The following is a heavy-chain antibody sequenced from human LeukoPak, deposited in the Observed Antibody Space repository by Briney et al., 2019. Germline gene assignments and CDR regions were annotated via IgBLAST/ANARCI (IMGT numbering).Heavy chain of an antibody. D-gene: IGHD4-11*01. CDR1: DDSITMYY. CDR2: VDHTGST. J-gene: IGHJ6*03. V-gene: IGHV4-59*01. CDR3: ARGRVSPSTWYSTYYYYFYMDV. Sequence: SETPSLTCSVSDDSITMYYWTWIRQPPGKGLEWIGYVDHTGSTNFNPSLNGRVSISRDTSKNLFSLRLRSVTAADTAVYFCARGRVSPSTWYSTYYYYFYMDVWGKGTTVTVSS.